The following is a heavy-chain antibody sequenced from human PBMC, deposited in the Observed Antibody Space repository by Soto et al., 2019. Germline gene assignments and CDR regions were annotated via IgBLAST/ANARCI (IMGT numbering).Heavy chain of an antibody. CDR2: ITGSGDYT. CDR3: GKDPNGDYFGAFDF. Sequence: EVQMLESGGGLVQPGGSLRLSCAASGFTFSSYALTWVRQAPGKGLEWVSSITGSGDYTRYTDSVKGRFTITRDNAKNTLFLQMKSLRADDTAIYYCGKDPNGDYFGAFDFWGQGIMVTVSS. J-gene: IGHJ3*01. CDR1: GFTFSSYA. D-gene: IGHD4-17*01. V-gene: IGHV3-23*01.